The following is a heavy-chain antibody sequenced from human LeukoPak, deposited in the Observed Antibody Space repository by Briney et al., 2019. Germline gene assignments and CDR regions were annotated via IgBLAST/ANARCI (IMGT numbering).Heavy chain of an antibody. CDR1: GFTFSSYA. V-gene: IGHV3-23*01. D-gene: IGHD3-10*01. CDR3: AKGRITMVRGVTD. CDR2: ISGSGGST. Sequence: GGSLRLSCAVSGFTFSSYAMSWVRQAPGKGLEWVSGISGSGGSTYYADSVKGRFTISRDNTKNTLYLEMNSLRAEDTAVYYCAKGRITMVRGVTDWGQGTLVTVSS. J-gene: IGHJ4*02.